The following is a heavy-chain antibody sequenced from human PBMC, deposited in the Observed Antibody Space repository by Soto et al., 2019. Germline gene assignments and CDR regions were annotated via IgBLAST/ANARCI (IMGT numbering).Heavy chain of an antibody. D-gene: IGHD2-2*01. V-gene: IGHV1-46*01. CDR2: INPSGGST. Sequence: QVQLVQSGAEVKKPGASVKVSCKASGYTFTSYYMHWVRQAPVQGLEWMGIINPSGGSTSYAQKFQGRVTMTRDTSTSTVYMELSSLRSEDTAVYYCARFPVTIVVVPAASEHYYYGMDVWGQGTTVTVSS. J-gene: IGHJ6*02. CDR1: GYTFTSYY. CDR3: ARFPVTIVVVPAASEHYYYGMDV.